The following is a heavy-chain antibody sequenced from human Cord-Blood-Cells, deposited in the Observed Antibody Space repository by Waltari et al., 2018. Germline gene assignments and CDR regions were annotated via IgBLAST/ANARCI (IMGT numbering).Heavy chain of an antibody. V-gene: IGHV4-4*07. CDR2: IYTSGST. CDR3: ARGLRYYGSGSYYNYYYYYMDV. D-gene: IGHD3-10*01. J-gene: IGHJ6*03. Sequence: QVQLQESGPGLVKPSETLSLTCTVSGGSISSYYWSWIRQPAGKGLEWIGRIYTSGSTNYNPSLTSRVTMSVDTSKNQVSLKLRSVTAADTAVYYGARGLRYYGSGSYYNYYYYYMDVWGKGTTVTVSS. CDR1: GGSISSYY.